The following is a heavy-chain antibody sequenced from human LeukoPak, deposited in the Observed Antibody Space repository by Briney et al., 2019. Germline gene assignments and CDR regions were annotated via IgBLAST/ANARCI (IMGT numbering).Heavy chain of an antibody. D-gene: IGHD1-26*01. V-gene: IGHV3-43*01. CDR3: AKESDGGSFDIDY. Sequence: PGRSLRLSCAASGFTFDDYTIHWVRQAPGKGLEWVSLISWDGGSRYYADSVKGRFTISRDDSKNSLYLQMNSLRIEVTALYYCAKESDGGSFDIDYWGQGTLVTVSS. CDR1: GFTFDDYT. CDR2: ISWDGGSR. J-gene: IGHJ4*02.